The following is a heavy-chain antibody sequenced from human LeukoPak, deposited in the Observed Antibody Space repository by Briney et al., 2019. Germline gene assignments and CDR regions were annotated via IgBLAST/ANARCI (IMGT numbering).Heavy chain of an antibody. Sequence: SETLSLTCTVSGYSISSGSCWGWIRQPPGEWLDWIGSIYHSGSTFYNPSLKSRVTISVDTSKNQFSLKLSSVTAADTAVYYCARVLVVAATLRWFDPWGQGTLVTVSS. J-gene: IGHJ5*02. CDR1: GYSISSGSC. CDR2: IYHSGST. CDR3: ARVLVVAATLRWFDP. D-gene: IGHD2-15*01. V-gene: IGHV4-38-2*02.